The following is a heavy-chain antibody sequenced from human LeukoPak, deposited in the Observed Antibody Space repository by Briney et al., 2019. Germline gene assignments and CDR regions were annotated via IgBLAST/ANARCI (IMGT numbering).Heavy chain of an antibody. CDR1: GFTFSSYA. Sequence: GGSLRPSCAAPGFTFSSYAMYWVRQVPGKGLEWVAVISYDGSNKYYADSVKGRFTISRDNAKNSLYLQMNSLRAEDTAVYYCARADVDTADDYWGQGTLVTVSS. J-gene: IGHJ4*02. CDR2: ISYDGSNK. V-gene: IGHV3-30-3*01. CDR3: ARADVDTADDY. D-gene: IGHD5-18*01.